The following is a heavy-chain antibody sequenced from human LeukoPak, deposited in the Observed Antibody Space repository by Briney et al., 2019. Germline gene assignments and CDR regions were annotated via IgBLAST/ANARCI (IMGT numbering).Heavy chain of an antibody. J-gene: IGHJ6*03. V-gene: IGHV4-4*09. Sequence: PSETLSLTCTVSGGSISSYDWSWIRQPPGKGLEWIGYIYTSGSTNYNPSLKSRVTISVDTSKNQFSLKLSSVTAADTAVYYWARLWSGYYSWIPDYYYYYYMDVWGKGTTVTVSS. D-gene: IGHD3-3*01. CDR3: ARLWSGYYSWIPDYYYYYYMDV. CDR2: IYTSGST. CDR1: GGSISSYD.